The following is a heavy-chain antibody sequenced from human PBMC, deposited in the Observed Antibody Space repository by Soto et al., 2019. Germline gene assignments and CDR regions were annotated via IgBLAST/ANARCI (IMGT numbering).Heavy chain of an antibody. CDR2: ISGSGGST. CDR3: AKGPGYGIAVA. D-gene: IGHD6-19*01. J-gene: IGHJ4*02. V-gene: IGHV3-23*01. Sequence: GGSLRLSCAASGFTFSSYAMSWVRQAPGKGLEWVSAISGSGGSTYYADTVKGRFTISRDNSKNTLYLQINSLRAEDTAVYYCAKGPGYGIAVAWGQGTLVTVSS. CDR1: GFTFSSYA.